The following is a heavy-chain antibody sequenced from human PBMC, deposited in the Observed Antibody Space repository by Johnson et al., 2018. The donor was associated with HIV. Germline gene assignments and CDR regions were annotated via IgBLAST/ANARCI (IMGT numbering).Heavy chain of an antibody. CDR2: ISGSGGST. D-gene: IGHD1-26*01. CDR1: GFTFSSYA. J-gene: IGHJ3*02. CDR3: AREVRVGATGAWVIAFDI. V-gene: IGHV3-23*04. Sequence: VQLVESGGGVVRPGGSLRLSCAASGFTFSSYAMSWVRQAPGKGLEWVSAISGSGGSTYYADSVKGRFTISRDNSKNTLYLQMNSLRAEDTALYFCAREVRVGATGAWVIAFDIWGQGTMVTVSS.